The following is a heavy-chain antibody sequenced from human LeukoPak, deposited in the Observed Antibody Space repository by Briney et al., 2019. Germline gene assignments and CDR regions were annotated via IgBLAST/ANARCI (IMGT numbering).Heavy chain of an antibody. CDR1: GGSFSGYY. D-gene: IGHD1/OR15-1a*01. CDR2: INHVGGT. CDR3: ARERVGGNRRDDSSI. V-gene: IGHV4-34*01. J-gene: IGHJ3*02. Sequence: SETLSLTCAVYGGSFSGYYWSWIRQAPGKGLEWIGEINHVGGTNYSPSLRSRVTISIDTSKSQFSLKLTSVTAADTALYYCARERVGGNRRDDSSIWAQGTMVTVSS.